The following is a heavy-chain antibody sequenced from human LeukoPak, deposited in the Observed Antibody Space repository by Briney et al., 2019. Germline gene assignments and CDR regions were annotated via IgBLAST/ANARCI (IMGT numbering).Heavy chain of an antibody. CDR3: ASVYGRSHFGY. CDR1: GGSISSSSYY. Sequence: SETLFLTCTVSGGSISSSSYYWGWIRQPPGKGLEWIGSIYYSGSTYYNPSLKSRVTISVDTSKNQFSLKLSSVTAADTAVYYCASVYGRSHFGYWGQGTLVTVSS. J-gene: IGHJ4*02. D-gene: IGHD5/OR15-5a*01. V-gene: IGHV4-39*07. CDR2: IYYSGST.